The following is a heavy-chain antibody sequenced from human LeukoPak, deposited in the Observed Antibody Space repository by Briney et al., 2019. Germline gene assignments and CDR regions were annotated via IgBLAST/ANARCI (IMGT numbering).Heavy chain of an antibody. D-gene: IGHD3-3*01. CDR3: ARGASAHDFWSGYPLDY. V-gene: IGHV4-59*11. J-gene: IGHJ4*02. Sequence: SETLSLTCTVSGGSISSHYWSWIRQPPGKGLEWIGYIYYSGSTNYNPSLKSRVTISVDTSKNQFSLKLSSVTAADTAVYYCARGASAHDFWSGYPLDYWGQGTLVTVSS. CDR1: GGSISSHY. CDR2: IYYSGST.